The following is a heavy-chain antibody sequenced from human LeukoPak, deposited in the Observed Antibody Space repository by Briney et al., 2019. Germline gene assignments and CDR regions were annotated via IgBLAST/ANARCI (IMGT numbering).Heavy chain of an antibody. V-gene: IGHV3-30*18. CDR2: ISYDGSNK. Sequence: PGRSLRLSCAASGFTFSSYGMHWVRQAPGKGLEWVAVISYDGSNKYYADSVKGRFTISRDNSKNTLYLQMNSLRAEDTAVYYCAKARYSGSYFFDYWGQGTLVTVSS. D-gene: IGHD1-26*01. CDR1: GFTFSSYG. J-gene: IGHJ4*02. CDR3: AKARYSGSYFFDY.